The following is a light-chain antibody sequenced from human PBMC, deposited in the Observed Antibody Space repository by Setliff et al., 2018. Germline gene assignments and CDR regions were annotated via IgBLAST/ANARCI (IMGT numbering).Light chain of an antibody. CDR3: SSYAGSNNYV. Sequence: QSALAQPASVSGSPGQSITISCTGTSSGVGGYNYVSWYQQHPGKAPKLMIYEVSKRPSGVPDRFSGSKSGNTASLTVSGLQAEDEADYYCSSYAGSNNYVFGTGTKV. J-gene: IGLJ1*01. V-gene: IGLV2-8*01. CDR2: EVS. CDR1: SSGVGGYNY.